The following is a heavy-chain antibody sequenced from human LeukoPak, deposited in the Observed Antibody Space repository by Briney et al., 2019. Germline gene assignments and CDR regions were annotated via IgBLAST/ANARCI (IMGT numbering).Heavy chain of an antibody. CDR2: IYYSGST. V-gene: IGHV4-39*07. D-gene: IGHD2-8*01. CDR1: GGSISSTTYY. J-gene: IGHJ4*02. CDR3: ARVLVYGIYYFDY. Sequence: SETLSLTCTVSGGSISSTTYYWGWIRQPPGKGLEWIGSIYYSGSTYYNPSLKSRVTISVGTSKNQFSLKLSSVTAADTAVYYCARVLVYGIYYFDYWGQGILVTVSS.